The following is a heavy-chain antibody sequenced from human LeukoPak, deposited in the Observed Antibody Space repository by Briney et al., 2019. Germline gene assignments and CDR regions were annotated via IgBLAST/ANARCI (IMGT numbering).Heavy chain of an antibody. V-gene: IGHV4-59*01. CDR1: GGPLTSYY. D-gene: IGHD5-12*01. J-gene: IGHJ3*02. Sequence: SETLSLTCAVSGGPLTSYYWSWIRQPPGKGLEWIGFIYYRGSTNYNPSLESRVTISVDTSRNRFSLKLSSVTAADTAVYYCARDRYSGYDGFGAFDIWGQGTMVTVSS. CDR2: IYYRGST. CDR3: ARDRYSGYDGFGAFDI.